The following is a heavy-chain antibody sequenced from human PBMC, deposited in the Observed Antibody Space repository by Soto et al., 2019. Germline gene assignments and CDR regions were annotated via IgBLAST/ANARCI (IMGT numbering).Heavy chain of an antibody. CDR1: GGSVSSGSYY. Sequence: QVQLQESGPGLVKPSETLSLTCTVSGGSVSSGSYYWSWIRQPPGKGLEWIGYIYYSESTNYNPSLKGRVSSSVDTSKNQFSLNLSSVTAADTAMYYCARGIIQMRGTTRALVYYFDYWGQGTLVTVSS. CDR3: ARGIIQMRGTTRALVYYFDY. J-gene: IGHJ4*02. D-gene: IGHD2-15*01. V-gene: IGHV4-61*01. CDR2: IYYSEST.